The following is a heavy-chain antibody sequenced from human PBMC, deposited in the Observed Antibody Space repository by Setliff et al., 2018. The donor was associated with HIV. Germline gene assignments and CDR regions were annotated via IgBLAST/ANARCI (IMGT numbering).Heavy chain of an antibody. CDR3: ARHLRWELPYYFDY. J-gene: IGHJ4*02. CDR2: VHYSGRT. V-gene: IGHV4-34*01. D-gene: IGHD1-26*01. Sequence: SETLSLTCAAYGGSLSGYYWSWIRQTPGKGLEWIGEVHYSGRTAYNPSLQSRVAISVDMYRNQFFLRLSSVTAADTAVYYCARHLRWELPYYFDYWGQGTLVTVSS. CDR1: GGSLSGYY.